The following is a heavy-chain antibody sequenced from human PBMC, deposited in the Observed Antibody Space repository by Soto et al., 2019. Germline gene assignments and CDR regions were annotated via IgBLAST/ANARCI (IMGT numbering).Heavy chain of an antibody. J-gene: IGHJ6*02. CDR1: GYTFPSYD. CDR3: ANFWSGYPRPGYYGMDV. CDR2: MNPNSGNT. V-gene: IGHV1-8*01. Sequence: GASVKVSCKASGYTFPSYDINWVRQATGQGLEWMGWMNPNSGNTGYAQKFQGRVTMTRNTSISTAYMELSSLRSEDTAVYYSANFWSGYPRPGYYGMDVWGQGTTVTVSS. D-gene: IGHD3-3*01.